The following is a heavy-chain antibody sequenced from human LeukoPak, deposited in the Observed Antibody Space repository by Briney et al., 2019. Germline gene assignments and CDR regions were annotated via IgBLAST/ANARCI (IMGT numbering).Heavy chain of an antibody. V-gene: IGHV3-30*03. CDR3: ASGIEVGPIYFDY. CDR2: ISYDGSNK. J-gene: IGHJ4*02. CDR1: GFTFSSYG. Sequence: TGGSLRLSCAASGFTFSSYGMHWVRQAPGKGLEWVAVISYDGSNKYYADSVKGRFTISRDNSKNTLYLQMNSLRAEDTAVYYCASGIEVGPIYFDYWGQGTLVTVSS. D-gene: IGHD6-19*01.